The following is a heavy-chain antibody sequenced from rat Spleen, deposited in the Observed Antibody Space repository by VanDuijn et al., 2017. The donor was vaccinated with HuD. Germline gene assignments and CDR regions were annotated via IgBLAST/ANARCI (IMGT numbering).Heavy chain of an antibody. J-gene: IGHJ3*01. V-gene: IGHV5-29*01. D-gene: IGHD1-4*01. CDR1: GFTFSDYG. Sequence: EVQLVESGGGLVQPGRSLKLSCAASGFTFSDYGMAWVRQAPTKGLEWVATIIYDGSRTYYRDSVRGRFTISSDDAKTTLYLQMDSLRSEDTATYYCTRHDYSGVITNWFAYWGQGTLVTVSS. CDR3: TRHDYSGVITNWFAY. CDR2: IIYDGSRT.